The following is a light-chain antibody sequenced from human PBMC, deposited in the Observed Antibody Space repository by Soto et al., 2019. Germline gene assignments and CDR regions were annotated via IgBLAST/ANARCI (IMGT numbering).Light chain of an antibody. CDR1: SSDVGAYNY. J-gene: IGLJ2*01. V-gene: IGLV2-14*01. CDR3: SSYTSSSTVV. Sequence: QSALTQPASVSGSPGQLITISCTGTSSDVGAYNYVSRYQQHPGKAPKLMIYDVSNRPSGVSNRFSGSKSGNTASLTISGLQAEDEADYYCSSYTSSSTVVFGGGTKLTVL. CDR2: DVS.